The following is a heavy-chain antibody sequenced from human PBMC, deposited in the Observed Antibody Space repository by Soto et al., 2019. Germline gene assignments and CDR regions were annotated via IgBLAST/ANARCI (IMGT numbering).Heavy chain of an antibody. D-gene: IGHD2-21*02. Sequence: QITLKESGPTLVKPTQTLTLTCTFSGFSLNTGGLGVGWIRQPPGKALEWLALIYWDNDKRYSPSLMSRLTINKDTSKNQVVLTMTNMDPVDAATYYCVHSRCGGDCLQSYSSHYYYGMDVWGQATAVTVSS. V-gene: IGHV2-5*02. CDR1: GFSLNTGGLG. CDR3: VHSRCGGDCLQSYSSHYYYGMDV. CDR2: IYWDNDK. J-gene: IGHJ6*02.